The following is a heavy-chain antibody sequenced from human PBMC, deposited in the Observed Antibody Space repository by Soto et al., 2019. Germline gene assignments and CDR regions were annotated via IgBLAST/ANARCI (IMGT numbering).Heavy chain of an antibody. CDR1: GYSFTSYW. J-gene: IGHJ6*02. D-gene: IGHD6-19*01. CDR2: IYPGDSDT. V-gene: IGHV5-51*01. CDR3: ARTNSGWYDYYYYGMDV. Sequence: GESLKISCKGSGYSFTSYWIGWVRQMPGKGLEWMGIIYPGDSDTRYSPSFQGQVTISADKSISTAYLQWSSLKASDTAMYYCARTNSGWYDYYYYGMDVWGQGTTVTVSS.